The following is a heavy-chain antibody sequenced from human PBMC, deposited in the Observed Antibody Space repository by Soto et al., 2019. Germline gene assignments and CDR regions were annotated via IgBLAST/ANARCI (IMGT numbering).Heavy chain of an antibody. CDR1: GFTFSSYA. CDR3: AKAAYCGGDSYGFEY. J-gene: IGHJ4*02. CDR2: TSGSGGST. Sequence: GGSLRLSCAASGFTFSSYAMSWVRQAPGKGLEWVSATSGSGGSTYYADSVKGRFTISRDNSKNTLYLQMNSLRAEDTAVYYCAKAAYCGGDSYGFEYWGQGTLVTVSS. D-gene: IGHD2-21*02. V-gene: IGHV3-23*01.